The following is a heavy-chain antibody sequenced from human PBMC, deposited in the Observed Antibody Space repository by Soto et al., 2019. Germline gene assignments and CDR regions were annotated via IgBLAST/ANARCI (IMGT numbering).Heavy chain of an antibody. V-gene: IGHV3-7*03. CDR2: IIKDGSEK. J-gene: IGHJ4*02. CDR1: GFTFSKYW. CDR3: ARDWGGLGY. D-gene: IGHD3-10*01. Sequence: EVQLVESGGGLVQPGGSLRLSCAASGFTFSKYWMTWVRQAPGKGLEWVANIIKDGSEKSYVDSVKGRFTISRDNAKNSLYLEMNSLRVEDTAVYYCARDWGGLGYWGQGTLVTVSS.